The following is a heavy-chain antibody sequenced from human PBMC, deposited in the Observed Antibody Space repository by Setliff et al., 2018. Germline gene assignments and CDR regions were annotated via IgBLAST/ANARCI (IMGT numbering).Heavy chain of an antibody. Sequence: GASVKVSCKASGYTFVGYYLHWVRQAPGQGLGWMGWINPKTGGTNYAQKFQGGVTMTRDASINTAFMHLSSLKSDDMAVYYCAREPYDYIWGSYRSPYFDHWGQGALVTVS. CDR3: AREPYDYIWGSYRSPYFDH. D-gene: IGHD3-16*02. CDR2: INPKTGGT. CDR1: GYTFVGYY. J-gene: IGHJ4*02. V-gene: IGHV1-2*02.